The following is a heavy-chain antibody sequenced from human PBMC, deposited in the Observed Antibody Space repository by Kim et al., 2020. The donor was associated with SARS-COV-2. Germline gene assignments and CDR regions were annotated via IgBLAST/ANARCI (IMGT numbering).Heavy chain of an antibody. CDR1: GFIFSHYW. J-gene: IGHJ4*02. Sequence: GGSLRLSCEGSGFIFSHYWTHWVRQAPGKGLEWVSRISNDGSFTGHADSVKGRFTISRDNARNTLYLQMNSLRVEDTAVYYCAHLGFDWLLSLWGQGTLVTVSS. D-gene: IGHD3-9*01. CDR3: AHLGFDWLLSL. V-gene: IGHV3-74*01. CDR2: ISNDGSFT.